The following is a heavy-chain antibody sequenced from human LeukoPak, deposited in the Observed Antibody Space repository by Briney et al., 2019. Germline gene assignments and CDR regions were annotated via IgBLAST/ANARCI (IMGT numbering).Heavy chain of an antibody. D-gene: IGHD6-13*01. Sequence: GGSLRLSCAASGFTFSSYAMSWVGQAPGKGLEGVSAISGSGGSTYYADSVKGRFTISRDNSKNTLYLQMDSLRAEDTAVYYCAKVGAAAGTFYFDYWGQGTLVTVSS. CDR3: AKVGAAAGTFYFDY. V-gene: IGHV3-23*01. CDR2: ISGSGGST. J-gene: IGHJ4*02. CDR1: GFTFSSYA.